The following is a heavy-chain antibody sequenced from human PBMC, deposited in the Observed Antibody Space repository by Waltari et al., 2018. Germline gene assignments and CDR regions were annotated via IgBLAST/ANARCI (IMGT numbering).Heavy chain of an antibody. CDR3: ASAIPYSSSSAYYYGMDV. Sequence: EVQLVESGGGLIQPGGSLRLSCAASGFTVSSNYMSWVRQAPGKGLAWVSVIYGGGITYYADSVKGRFTIARDNSKNTLYLQMNSLRAEDTAVYYCASAIPYSSSSAYYYGMDVWGQGTTVTVSS. V-gene: IGHV3-53*01. CDR1: GFTVSSNY. CDR2: IYGGGIT. J-gene: IGHJ6*02. D-gene: IGHD6-6*01.